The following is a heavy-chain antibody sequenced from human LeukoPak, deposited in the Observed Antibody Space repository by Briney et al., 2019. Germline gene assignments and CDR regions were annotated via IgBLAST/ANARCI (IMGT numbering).Heavy chain of an antibody. CDR1: GFTFSNYY. CDR2: IESNGRER. CDR3: ARGGGDCTCPAY. V-gene: IGHV3-7*01. J-gene: IGHJ4*02. Sequence: SGESLRLSCVASGFTFSNYYMSWVRQAPGKGLEWVATIESNGRERYNVDFVRGRFTISRDNAKSSLSLQMNTLGVEDTAVYYCARGGGDCTCPAYWGQGTLVTVSS. D-gene: IGHD2-21*02.